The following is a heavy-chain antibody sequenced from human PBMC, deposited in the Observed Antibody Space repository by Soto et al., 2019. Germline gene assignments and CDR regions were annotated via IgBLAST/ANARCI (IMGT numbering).Heavy chain of an antibody. CDR3: ESRDPGTSVDY. V-gene: IGHV4-4*02. D-gene: IGHD1-7*01. CDR2: IYRTGCT. CDR1: GGSFTSNNW. J-gene: IGHJ4*02. Sequence: SETLSLTCAVSGGSFTSNNWWTWVRQPPGQGLEWIGEIYRTGCTNYNPSLKSRVTISLDKSENQFSLKVTSLTAADTAVYYCESRDPGTSVDYWGQGTLVTVSS.